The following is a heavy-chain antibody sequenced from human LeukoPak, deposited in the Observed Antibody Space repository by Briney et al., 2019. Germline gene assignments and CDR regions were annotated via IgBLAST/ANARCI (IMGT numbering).Heavy chain of an antibody. V-gene: IGHV3-53*01. Sequence: GGSLRLSCAASGFTVSSNYMTWVRQAPGKGLEWVSVIYSGGGTFYADSVKGRFTISRDNSKNTLYLQMNSLRVEDTAVYYCARYSSSWHLIDYWGQGTLITVSS. J-gene: IGHJ4*02. CDR1: GFTVSSNY. CDR2: IYSGGGT. D-gene: IGHD6-13*01. CDR3: ARYSSSWHLIDY.